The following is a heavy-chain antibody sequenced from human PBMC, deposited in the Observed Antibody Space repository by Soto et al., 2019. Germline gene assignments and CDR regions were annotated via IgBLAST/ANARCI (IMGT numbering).Heavy chain of an antibody. V-gene: IGHV4-39*01. CDR3: ARPRAGTGFDY. Sequence: QLQLQESGPGLVKPSETLSLTGTVSGGSISSSSYYWGWIRQPPGKGLEWIGSIYYSGSTYYNPSLKSRVTISVDTSKNQFSLKLSSVTAADTAVYYCARPRAGTGFDYWGQGTLVTVSS. J-gene: IGHJ4*02. D-gene: IGHD6-19*01. CDR1: GGSISSSSYY. CDR2: IYYSGST.